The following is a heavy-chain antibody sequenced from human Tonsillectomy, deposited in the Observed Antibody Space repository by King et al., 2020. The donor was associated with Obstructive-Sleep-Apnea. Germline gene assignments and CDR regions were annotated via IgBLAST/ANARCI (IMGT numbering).Heavy chain of an antibody. CDR1: GYTFTGYY. J-gene: IGHJ6*02. CDR2: INPNSGGT. CDR3: ARSTIVVVPAGTGDYDYYYGMDV. D-gene: IGHD2-2*01. V-gene: IGHV1-2*02. Sequence: VQLVESGAEVKKPGASVKVSCKASGYTFTGYYMHWVRQAPGQGLEWMGWINPNSGGTNYAQKFQGRVTMTRDTSISTAYMELSRLRSDDTAVYYCARSTIVVVPAGTGDYDYYYGMDVWGQGTTVTVSS.